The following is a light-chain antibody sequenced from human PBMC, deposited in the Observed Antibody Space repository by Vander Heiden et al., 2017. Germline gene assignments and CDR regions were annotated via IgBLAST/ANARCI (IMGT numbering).Light chain of an antibody. CDR3: SSYTSSHTLV. J-gene: IGLJ2*01. V-gene: IGLV2-14*03. Sequence: QSALTQPASVSGSPGQSITISCTGTSSDVGGYNYVSWYQQHPGKAPKVMIYDVSNRPSGVSSRFSGSKSGNTASLTISGLLAEDEADYYCSSYTSSHTLVFGGGTKLTVL. CDR1: SSDVGGYNY. CDR2: DVS.